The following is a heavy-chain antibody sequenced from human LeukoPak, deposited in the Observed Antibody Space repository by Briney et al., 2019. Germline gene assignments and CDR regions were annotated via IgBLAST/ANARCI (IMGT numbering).Heavy chain of an antibody. D-gene: IGHD6-19*01. Sequence: GGSLRLSCAVSGFPFSVYEMNWVRQAPGKGLEWVSNIGSSGSTIYYADSVKGRFSISRDNAKSSLYLQMNSLRIEDTAVYYCALLAVASDFDYWGQGALVTVSS. V-gene: IGHV3-48*03. CDR3: ALLAVASDFDY. CDR2: IGSSGSTI. J-gene: IGHJ4*02. CDR1: GFPFSVYE.